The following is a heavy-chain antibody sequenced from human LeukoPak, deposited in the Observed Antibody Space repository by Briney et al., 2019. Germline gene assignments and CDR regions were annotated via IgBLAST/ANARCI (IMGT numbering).Heavy chain of an antibody. V-gene: IGHV4-4*02. D-gene: IGHD2-15*01. J-gene: IGHJ3*02. CDR3: SYSGGSGTDAFDI. CDR2: IYHSGST. Sequence: SETLSLTCAVSGGSISSSNWWGWVRQPPGKGLEWIGEIYHSGSTNYNPSLKSRVTISVDKSKNQFSLKLSSVTAADTAVYYCSYSGGSGTDAFDIWGQGTMVTVSS. CDR1: GGSISSSNW.